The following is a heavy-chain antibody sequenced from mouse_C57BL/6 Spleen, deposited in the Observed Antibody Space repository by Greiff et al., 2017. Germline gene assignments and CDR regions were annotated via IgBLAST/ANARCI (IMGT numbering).Heavy chain of an antibody. CDR1: GYTFTSYW. D-gene: IGHD2-5*01. Sequence: QVQLKQPGAELVMPGASVKLSCKASGYTFTSYWMHWVKRRPGQGLEWIGEIDPSDSYTNYNQKFKGKSTLTVDKSSSTAYMQLSSLTSEDSAVYYCASSNQRYFDVWGTGTTVTVSS. CDR2: IDPSDSYT. V-gene: IGHV1-69*01. J-gene: IGHJ1*03. CDR3: ASSNQRYFDV.